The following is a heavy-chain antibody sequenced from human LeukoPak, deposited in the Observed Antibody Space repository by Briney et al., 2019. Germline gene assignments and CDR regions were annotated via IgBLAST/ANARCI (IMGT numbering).Heavy chain of an antibody. J-gene: IGHJ6*03. CDR2: ISSSSSYI. CDR1: GFTFSSYC. D-gene: IGHD3-10*01. V-gene: IGHV3-21*04. Sequence: GGSLRLSCAASGFTFSSYCMNWVRQAPGKGLGWVSSISSSSSYIYYADSVKGRFTISRDNAKNSLYLQMNSLRAEDTAVYYCARGLRTLLSYMDVWGKGTTVTISS. CDR3: ARGLRTLLSYMDV.